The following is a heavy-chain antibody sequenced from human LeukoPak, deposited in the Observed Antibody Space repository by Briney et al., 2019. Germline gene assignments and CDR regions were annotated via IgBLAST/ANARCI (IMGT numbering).Heavy chain of an antibody. CDR1: GYTFTSYD. CDR3: ARVWKYQLLSQYYFDY. J-gene: IGHJ4*02. D-gene: IGHD2-2*01. V-gene: IGHV1-8*03. Sequence: GASVKVSCKASGYTFTSYDINWVRQATGQGLEWMGWMNPNSGNTGYAQKFQGRVTITRNTSISTAYMELSSLRSDDTAVYYCARVWKYQLLSQYYFDYWGQGTLVTVSS. CDR2: MNPNSGNT.